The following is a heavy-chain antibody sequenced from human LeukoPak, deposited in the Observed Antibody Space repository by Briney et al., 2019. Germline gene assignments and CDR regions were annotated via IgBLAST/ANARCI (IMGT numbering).Heavy chain of an antibody. V-gene: IGHV3-48*04. J-gene: IGHJ3*02. CDR1: GFTFSSYS. CDR2: ISSSGSTI. CDR3: ARAGRWELPRNAYDI. D-gene: IGHD1-26*01. Sequence: GGSLRLSCAASGFTFSSYSMNWVRQAPGKGLEWVSYISSSGSTIYYADSVKGRFTISRDNAKNSLYLQMNSLRAEDTAVYYCARAGRWELPRNAYDIWGQGTMVTVSS.